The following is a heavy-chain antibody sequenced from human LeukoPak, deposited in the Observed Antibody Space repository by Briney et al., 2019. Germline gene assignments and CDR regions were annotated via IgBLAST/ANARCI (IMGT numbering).Heavy chain of an antibody. CDR2: IYYSGST. CDR3: AKLSYPDGTFDI. CDR1: GGSISSSNYY. D-gene: IGHD1-14*01. V-gene: IGHV4-39*01. Sequence: SETLSLTCSVSGGSISSSNYYWGWIRQPPGKGLEWIGCIYYSGSTYYNASLKSRVTLSVDTSKNQFSLKLTSMTAADTAVYYCAKLSYPDGTFDIWGQGTMVTVSS. J-gene: IGHJ3*02.